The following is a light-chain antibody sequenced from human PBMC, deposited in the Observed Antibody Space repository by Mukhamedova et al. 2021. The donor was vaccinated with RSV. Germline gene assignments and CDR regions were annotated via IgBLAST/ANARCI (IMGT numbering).Light chain of an antibody. V-gene: IGLV2-14*01. J-gene: IGLJ3*02. CDR3: YSYRSGGTRV. Sequence: QQHPGKAPKVLLYDVSNRPSGVSNRFSGSKSGNTASLTISGLQAEDEADYYCYSYRSGGTRVFGGGTRLTGL. CDR2: DVS.